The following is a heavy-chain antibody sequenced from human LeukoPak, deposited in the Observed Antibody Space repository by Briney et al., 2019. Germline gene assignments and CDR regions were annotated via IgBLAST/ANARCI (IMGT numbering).Heavy chain of an antibody. J-gene: IGHJ4*02. CDR1: GFSFSDYH. Sequence: AGGSLRLSCAASGFSFSDYHMNWIRQAPGKGLELISYMSPGGGNIYFADSVKGRFTLSRDNAKHSLDLQMNSLTAEDTAVYYCSSGRDIAVAGPGGYFDYWGQGTLVTVSS. D-gene: IGHD6-19*01. CDR2: MSPGGGNI. CDR3: SSGRDIAVAGPGGYFDY. V-gene: IGHV3-11*01.